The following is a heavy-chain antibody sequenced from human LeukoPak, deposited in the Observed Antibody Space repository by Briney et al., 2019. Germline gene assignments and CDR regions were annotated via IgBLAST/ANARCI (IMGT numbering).Heavy chain of an antibody. CDR3: ARDRSSGWWLDP. CDR2: IYTSGST. V-gene: IGHV4-61*02. J-gene: IGHJ5*02. Sequence: SETLSLTCTVSGGSISSGSYYWSWIRQPAGKGLEWIGRIYTSGSTNYNPSLKSRVTISVDTSKNQFSLKLTSVTAADTAVYYCARDRSSGWWLDPWGQGTLVTVSS. CDR1: GGSISSGSYY. D-gene: IGHD3-9*01.